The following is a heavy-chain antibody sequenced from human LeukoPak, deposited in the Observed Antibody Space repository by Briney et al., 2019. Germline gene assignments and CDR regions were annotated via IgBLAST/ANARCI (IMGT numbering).Heavy chain of an antibody. CDR1: GGSISSGSYY. J-gene: IGHJ4*02. D-gene: IGHD5-24*01. CDR3: ARRRRDGSGDY. Sequence: SETLSLTCTVSGGSISSGSYYWSWIRQPAGKGLEWIGYIYYSGSTNYNPSLKSRVTISVDTSKNQFSLKLSSVTAADTAVYYCARRRRDGSGDYWGQGTLVTVSS. CDR2: IYYSGST. V-gene: IGHV4-61*10.